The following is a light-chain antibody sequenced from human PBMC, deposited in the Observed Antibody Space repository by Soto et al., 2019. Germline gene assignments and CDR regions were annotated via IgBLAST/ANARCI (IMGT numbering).Light chain of an antibody. CDR2: GAS. CDR3: QQYGSSPLYT. J-gene: IGKJ2*01. Sequence: IVLTQSPGTLSLSPGERATLSCRASQSVSSSYLAGYQQKPGQAPRLLIYGASSRATGIPDRFSGSGSGTDFTLTISRLEPEDFAVYYCQQYGSSPLYTFGQGTKLEIK. V-gene: IGKV3-20*01. CDR1: QSVSSSY.